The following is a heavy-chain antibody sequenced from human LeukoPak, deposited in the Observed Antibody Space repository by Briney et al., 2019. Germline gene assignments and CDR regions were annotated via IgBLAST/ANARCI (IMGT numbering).Heavy chain of an antibody. Sequence: SVKVSCKASGGTFSSYTISWVRQAPGQGLEWMGRIIPILGIANYAQKFQGRVTITADKSTSTAYMELSSLRSEDTAVYYCARVLDNSSSRYQSLKYWGQGTLVTVSS. CDR3: ARVLDNSSSRYQSLKY. J-gene: IGHJ4*02. CDR1: GGTFSSYT. D-gene: IGHD2/OR15-2a*01. V-gene: IGHV1-69*02. CDR2: IIPILGIA.